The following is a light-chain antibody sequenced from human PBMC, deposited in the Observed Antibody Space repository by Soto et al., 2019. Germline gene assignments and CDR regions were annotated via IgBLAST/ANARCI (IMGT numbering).Light chain of an antibody. CDR1: SSNIGAGYD. Sequence: QSVLTQPPSVSGAPGQRVTISCTGSSSNIGAGYDVHWYQQLPGTAPKLLISGNSHRPSGVPDRFSGSKSGTSASLAITGLQAEDEADYCCQSYDSSLSGYVVFGGGTKLTVL. J-gene: IGLJ2*01. CDR2: GNS. CDR3: QSYDSSLSGYVV. V-gene: IGLV1-40*01.